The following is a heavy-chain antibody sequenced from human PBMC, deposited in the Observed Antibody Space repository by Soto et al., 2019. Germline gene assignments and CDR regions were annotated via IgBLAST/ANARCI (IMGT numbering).Heavy chain of an antibody. CDR1: GGSISSSSYS. CDR2: IYYSGRT. J-gene: IGHJ5*02. D-gene: IGHD1-7*01. V-gene: IGHV4-39*01. Sequence: QLQLQESGPGLVKPSEPLSLTSPVPGGSISSSSYSWGWFRQPPGKGLEWIGSIYYSGRTYYNPSLKSRVTISVDTSKNQFSLKLSSVTAADTAVYYCARRSATTFGRSWFDPWGQGTLVTVSS. CDR3: ARRSATTFGRSWFDP.